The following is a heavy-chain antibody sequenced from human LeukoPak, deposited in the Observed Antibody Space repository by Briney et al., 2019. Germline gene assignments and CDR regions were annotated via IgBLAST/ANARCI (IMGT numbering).Heavy chain of an antibody. D-gene: IGHD6-19*01. J-gene: IGHJ4*02. CDR1: GFTFDDYA. CDR3: AKAEGYSSGWYPD. Sequence: DRSLRLSCAASGFTFDDYAIHWVRQAPGKGLEWVSGISWNSGSIGYADSVKGRFTISRDNAKNSLYLQMNGLRVEDTALYYCAKAEGYSSGWYPDWGQGTLVTISS. V-gene: IGHV3-9*01. CDR2: ISWNSGSI.